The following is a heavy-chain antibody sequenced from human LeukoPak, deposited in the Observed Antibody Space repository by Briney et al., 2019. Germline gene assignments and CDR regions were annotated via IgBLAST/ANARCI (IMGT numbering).Heavy chain of an antibody. Sequence: PGGSLRLSCAASGFTLSSYVTSWVRQAPGKGLEWVSAISASGADTYYADSVKGRFTISRDTSKNTVYLQMNSLRDEDTAVYYCAKQLDSGNFYPTGDDYWGQGTLVTVPS. D-gene: IGHD3-10*01. CDR1: GFTLSSYV. V-gene: IGHV3-23*01. CDR3: AKQLDSGNFYPTGDDY. CDR2: ISASGADT. J-gene: IGHJ4*02.